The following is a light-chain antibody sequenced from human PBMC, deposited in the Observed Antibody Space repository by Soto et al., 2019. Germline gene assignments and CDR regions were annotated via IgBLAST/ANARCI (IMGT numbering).Light chain of an antibody. Sequence: DSQMTQSPPTLSAYVGDRVTITCRASQSISGWLAWYQQKPGKAPKLLIYKGSTLESGVPTRFSGSGSGTEFTLTISSLHHDDFATYYCQQYNSYWTFGQGTKVEI. J-gene: IGKJ1*01. CDR3: QQYNSYWT. V-gene: IGKV1-5*03. CDR2: KGS. CDR1: QSISGW.